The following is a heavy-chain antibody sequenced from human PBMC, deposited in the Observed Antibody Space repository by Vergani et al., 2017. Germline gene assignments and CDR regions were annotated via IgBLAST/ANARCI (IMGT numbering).Heavy chain of an antibody. V-gene: IGHV3-43*01. D-gene: IGHD3-22*01. CDR3: AKDRRLRDSSGYYLQH. CDR2: ISWDGGST. J-gene: IGHJ1*01. Sequence: EVQLVESGGVVVQPGGSLRLSCAASGFTFDDYTMHWVRQAPGKGLEWVSLISWDGGSTYYSDSLKGRFTISRDNSKNSLYLQMNSLRTEDTALYYCAKDRRLRDSSGYYLQHWGQGTLVTVSS. CDR1: GFTFDDYT.